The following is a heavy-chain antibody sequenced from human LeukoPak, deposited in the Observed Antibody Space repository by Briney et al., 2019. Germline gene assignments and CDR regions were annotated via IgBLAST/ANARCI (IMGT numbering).Heavy chain of an antibody. CDR3: ARETALEWLLLYYFDY. J-gene: IGHJ4*02. CDR1: GYTFTSYY. CDR2: INPSGGST. V-gene: IGHV1-46*01. D-gene: IGHD3-3*01. Sequence: ASVKVSCKASGYTFTSYYMHWVRQAPGQGLEWMGIINPSGGSTSYAQKFRGRVTMTRDTSTSTVYMELSSLRSEDTAVYYCARETALEWLLLYYFDYWGQGTLVTVSS.